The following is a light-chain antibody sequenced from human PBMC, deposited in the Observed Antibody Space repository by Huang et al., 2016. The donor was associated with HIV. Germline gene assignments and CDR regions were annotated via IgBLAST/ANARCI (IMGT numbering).Light chain of an antibody. V-gene: IGKV3-20*01. CDR2: GAS. Sequence: EIVLTQSPGTLSLSPGDRATLSCRASQSVSSTYLAWYQHKPGQAPRLLIYGASSGATGIPDRFSGSGSGTDFTLTISRREPEDFAVYYCQQYGNWWTFGQGTKVEIK. CDR1: QSVSSTY. J-gene: IGKJ1*01. CDR3: QQYGNWWT.